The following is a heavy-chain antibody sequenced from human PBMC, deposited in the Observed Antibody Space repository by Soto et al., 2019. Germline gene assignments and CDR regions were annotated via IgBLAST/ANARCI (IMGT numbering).Heavy chain of an antibody. J-gene: IGHJ4*02. V-gene: IGHV1-18*01. D-gene: IGHD3-22*01. CDR2: IATHDGSS. Sequence: QAQLLQSGPEVKRPGASVKVSCQASGYTFTAYGLNWVRRAQGRGLEWMGRIATHDGSSVSAQRLQDRLTLTRDSFTSTAYMELRGLTSDDTGLYYCARNDGDDSTNFWGQGTLVTVSS. CDR1: GYTFTAYG. CDR3: ARNDGDDSTNF.